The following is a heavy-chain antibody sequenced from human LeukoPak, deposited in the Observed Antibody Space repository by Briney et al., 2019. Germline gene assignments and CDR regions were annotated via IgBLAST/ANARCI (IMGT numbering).Heavy chain of an antibody. CDR1: GGTFSSDG. Sequence: SVKVSCKASGGTFSSDGITWVRQAPGQGLEWMGGIIPSFRKPDYAKKFQGRVTLTADESTSTAYMELSSLRSEDTAVYYCAREGLFTMVRRGTLDNWGQGTLVTVSS. CDR2: IIPSFRKP. J-gene: IGHJ4*02. CDR3: AREGLFTMVRRGTLDN. D-gene: IGHD3-10*01. V-gene: IGHV1-69*13.